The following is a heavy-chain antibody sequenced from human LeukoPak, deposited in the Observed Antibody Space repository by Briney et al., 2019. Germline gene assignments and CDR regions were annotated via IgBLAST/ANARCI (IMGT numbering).Heavy chain of an antibody. D-gene: IGHD1-26*01. J-gene: IGHJ4*02. Sequence: ASVKVSCKASGYTFTGYYMHWVRQAPGQGLEWMGWINPNSRGTNYAQKFQGRVTMTRDTSISTAYMELSRLRSDDTAVYYCARALHPHVGATIVDLQDYWGQGTLVTVSS. CDR2: INPNSRGT. CDR1: GYTFTGYY. CDR3: ARALHPHVGATIVDLQDY. V-gene: IGHV1-2*02.